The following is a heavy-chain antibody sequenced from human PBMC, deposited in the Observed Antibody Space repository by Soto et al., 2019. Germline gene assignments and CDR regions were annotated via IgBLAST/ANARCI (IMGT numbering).Heavy chain of an antibody. V-gene: IGHV3-21*01. CDR3: TRDQGGSYDSWFDT. J-gene: IGHJ5*02. Sequence: EVQVVESGGGLVQPGGSLRLSCSFTFSMYSMNWVRQAPGQGLEWVASISSGGSYIKYADSVKGRFTISRDNAKNSVSLQMNSLRVDDTAVYFCTRDQGGSYDSWFDTWGQGTLVTVSS. D-gene: IGHD1-26*01. CDR2: ISSGGSYI. CDR1: FTFSMYS.